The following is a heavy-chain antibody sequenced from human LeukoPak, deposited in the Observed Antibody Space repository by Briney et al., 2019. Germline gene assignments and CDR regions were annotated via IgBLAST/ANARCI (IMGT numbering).Heavy chain of an antibody. CDR1: GYTFTSYD. J-gene: IGHJ3*02. CDR3: ARNIYGSGSYTPLDAFDI. V-gene: IGHV1-8*01. Sequence: ASVKVSCKASGYTFTSYDINWVRQATGQGLEWMGWMNPNSGNTGYAQKFQGRVTMTRNTSISTAYMELSSLRSEDTAVYYCARNIYGSGSYTPLDAFDIWGQGAMVTVSS. D-gene: IGHD3-10*01. CDR2: MNPNSGNT.